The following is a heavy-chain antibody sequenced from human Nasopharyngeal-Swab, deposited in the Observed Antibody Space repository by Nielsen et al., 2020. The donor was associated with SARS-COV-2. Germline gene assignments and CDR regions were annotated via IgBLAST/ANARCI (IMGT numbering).Heavy chain of an antibody. D-gene: IGHD5-18*01. Sequence: GESLKISCAASGITFSKYWMSWVRQAPGRGLEWVANIKDDGSEKYYVDSVKGRFTISRDNAKNSLYLQMCSLRAEDTAVYYCVRIQRGYSYGSDDYWGQGTLVTVSS. CDR3: VRIQRGYSYGSDDY. V-gene: IGHV3-7*05. CDR1: GITFSKYW. J-gene: IGHJ4*02. CDR2: IKDDGSEK.